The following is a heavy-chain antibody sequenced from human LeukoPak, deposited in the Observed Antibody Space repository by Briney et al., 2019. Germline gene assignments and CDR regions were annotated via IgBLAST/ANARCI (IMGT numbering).Heavy chain of an antibody. Sequence: GGSLRLSCAASGFTFSNYAMSWVRQAPGKGLEWVSAITGNGGSANYADSVKGRFTVSRDNSKNTLFLQLNSLRAEDTAIYYCAKLSAQAVWDYWGQGTLVTVSS. CDR2: ITGNGGSA. CDR1: GFTFSNYA. D-gene: IGHD6-19*01. V-gene: IGHV3-23*01. J-gene: IGHJ4*02. CDR3: AKLSAQAVWDY.